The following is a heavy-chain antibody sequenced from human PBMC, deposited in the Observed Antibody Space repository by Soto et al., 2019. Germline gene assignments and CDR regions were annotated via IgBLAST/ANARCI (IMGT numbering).Heavy chain of an antibody. V-gene: IGHV1-2*02. CDR2: INPNSGGT. D-gene: IGHD3-22*01. J-gene: IGHJ3*02. CDR3: VSPANYYDSSGYPLDAFDI. CDR1: GYTFTGYY. Sequence: AASVKVSCKASGYTFTGYYMHWVRQAPGQGLEWMGWINPNSGGTNYAQKFQGRVTVTRDTSISTAYMELSRLRSDDTAVYYCVSPANYYDSSGYPLDAFDIWGQGTMVTVSS.